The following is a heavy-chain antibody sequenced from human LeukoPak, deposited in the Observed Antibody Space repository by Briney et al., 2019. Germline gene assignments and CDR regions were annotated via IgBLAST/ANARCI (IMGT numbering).Heavy chain of an antibody. J-gene: IGHJ6*03. CDR1: GFTFSSYW. CDR2: IKQDGSEK. Sequence: PGGSLRLSCAASGFTFSSYWMSWVRQAPGKGLEWVANIKQDGSEKYYVDSVKGRFTISRDNAKNSLYLQMNSLSAEDTAVYYCARVSSLEKYYDFWSGYYYYYMDVWGKGTTVTVSS. V-gene: IGHV3-7*01. D-gene: IGHD3-3*01. CDR3: ARVSSLEKYYDFWSGYYYYYMDV.